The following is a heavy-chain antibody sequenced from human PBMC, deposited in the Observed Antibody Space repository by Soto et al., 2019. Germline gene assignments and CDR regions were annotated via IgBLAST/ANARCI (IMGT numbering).Heavy chain of an antibody. J-gene: IGHJ5*02. CDR3: AQIVARAGWFDP. CDR1: GGTFSSYA. D-gene: IGHD5-12*01. CDR2: IIPIFGTA. V-gene: IGHV1-69*13. Sequence: SVKVSCKASGGTFSSYAISWVRQAPGQGLEWMGGIIPIFGTANYAQKFQGRVTITADESTSTAYMELSSLRSEDTAVYYCAQIVARAGWFDPWGQGTLVTVSS.